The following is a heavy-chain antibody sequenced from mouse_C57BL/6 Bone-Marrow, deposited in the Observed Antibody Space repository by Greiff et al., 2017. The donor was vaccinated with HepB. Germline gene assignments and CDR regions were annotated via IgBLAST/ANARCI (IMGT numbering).Heavy chain of an antibody. J-gene: IGHJ3*01. CDR3: ARHEDTPAWFAY. CDR2: FYPGSGSI. CDR1: GYTFTEYT. V-gene: IGHV1-62-2*01. Sequence: QVQLKESGAELVKPGASVKLSCKASGYTFTEYTIHWVKQRSGQGLEWIGWFYPGSGSIKYNEKFKDKATLTADKSSSTVYMELSRLTSEDSAVYFWARHEDTPAWFAYWGQGTLVTVSA.